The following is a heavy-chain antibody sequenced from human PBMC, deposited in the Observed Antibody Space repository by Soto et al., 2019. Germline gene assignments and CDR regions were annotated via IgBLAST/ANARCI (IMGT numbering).Heavy chain of an antibody. J-gene: IGHJ3*02. Sequence: PGGSLRLSCAASGFTFSDYYMSWIRQAPGKGLEWVSYISSSGSTIYYADSVKGRFTISRDNAKNSLYLQMNSLRAEDTAVYYCAKDGDCSSTSCSPKGAFDIWGQGTMVTVSS. CDR3: AKDGDCSSTSCSPKGAFDI. CDR1: GFTFSDYY. CDR2: ISSSGSTI. V-gene: IGHV3-11*04. D-gene: IGHD2-2*01.